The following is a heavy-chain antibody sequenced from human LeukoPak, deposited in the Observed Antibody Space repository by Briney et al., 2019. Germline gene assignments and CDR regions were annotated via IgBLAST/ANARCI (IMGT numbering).Heavy chain of an antibody. Sequence: AASVKVSCKASGYTFTSYGISWVRQAPGQGLEWMGGIIPIFGTANYAQKFQGRVTITADESTSTAYMELSSLRSEDTAVYYCARENGQWLGRFDYWGQGTLVTVSS. D-gene: IGHD6-19*01. V-gene: IGHV1-69*13. CDR2: IIPIFGTA. J-gene: IGHJ4*02. CDR3: ARENGQWLGRFDY. CDR1: GYTFTSYG.